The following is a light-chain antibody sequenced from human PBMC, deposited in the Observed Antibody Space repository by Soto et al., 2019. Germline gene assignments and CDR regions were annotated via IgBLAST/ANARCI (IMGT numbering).Light chain of an antibody. Sequence: EVVMTQSPATLSVSPGERATLSCRAGQNVGSFLAWYQQKPGQAPRLLIYDTSNRATGIPDRFSGSGSGTDFSLTISSLEPGDLAVYYCQQYGSSPRTFGQGTKVDVK. CDR1: QNVGSF. V-gene: IGKV3-20*01. CDR2: DTS. J-gene: IGKJ1*01. CDR3: QQYGSSPRT.